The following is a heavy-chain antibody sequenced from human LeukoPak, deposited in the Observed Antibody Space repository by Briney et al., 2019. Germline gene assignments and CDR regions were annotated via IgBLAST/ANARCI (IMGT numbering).Heavy chain of an antibody. CDR1: GGTFSSYA. Sequence: SVKVTCKASGGTFSSYAISWVRQAPGQGLEWMGGIIPIFGTANYAQKFQGRVTITTDESTSTAYMELSSLRSEDTAVYYCARDRQNPMDVWGKGTTVTVSS. J-gene: IGHJ6*03. CDR2: IIPIFGTA. V-gene: IGHV1-69*05. CDR3: ARDRQNPMDV.